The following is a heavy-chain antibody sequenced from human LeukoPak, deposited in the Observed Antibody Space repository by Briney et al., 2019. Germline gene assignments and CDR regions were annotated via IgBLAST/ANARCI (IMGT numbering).Heavy chain of an antibody. J-gene: IGHJ3*02. D-gene: IGHD3-22*01. Sequence: GESLKISCKGSGYSFTSYWIGWVRQMPGKGLEWTGIIYPGDSDTRYSPSFQGQVTISADKSISTAYLQWSSLKASDTAMYYCARMEYDDSSGTDPFDIWGQGTMVTVSS. V-gene: IGHV5-51*01. CDR1: GYSFTSYW. CDR3: ARMEYDDSSGTDPFDI. CDR2: IYPGDSDT.